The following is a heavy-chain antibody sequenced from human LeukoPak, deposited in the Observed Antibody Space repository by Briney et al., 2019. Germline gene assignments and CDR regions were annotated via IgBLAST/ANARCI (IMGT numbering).Heavy chain of an antibody. D-gene: IGHD3-16*02. CDR3: ARVSKGPLSMSPIDY. Sequence: GESLKISCKGSGYSFTSYWIGWVRQMPGKGLEWMGIIYPGDSDTRYSPSFQGQVTISADKSISTAYLQWSSLKASDTAMYYCARVSKGPLSMSPIDYWGQGTLVTVSS. V-gene: IGHV5-51*01. CDR2: IYPGDSDT. CDR1: GYSFTSYW. J-gene: IGHJ4*02.